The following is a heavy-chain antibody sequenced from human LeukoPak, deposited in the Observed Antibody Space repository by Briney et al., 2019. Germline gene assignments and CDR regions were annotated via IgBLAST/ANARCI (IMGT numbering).Heavy chain of an antibody. J-gene: IGHJ4*02. D-gene: IGHD5-18*01. Sequence: GGSLRLTCAASGFTFSSYAMSWVRQAPGKGLEWVSAISGSGGSTYYADSVKGRFTISRDNSKNTLYLQMNSLRAEDTAVYYCAKVSSGYSYYIDYWGQGTLVTVSS. V-gene: IGHV3-23*01. CDR1: GFTFSSYA. CDR3: AKVSSGYSYYIDY. CDR2: ISGSGGST.